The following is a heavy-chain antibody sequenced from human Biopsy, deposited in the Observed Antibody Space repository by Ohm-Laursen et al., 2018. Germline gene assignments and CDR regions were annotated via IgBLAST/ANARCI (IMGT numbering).Heavy chain of an antibody. CDR2: MYFSGNT. Sequence: SETLSPTCSVSGGSISRSSYNWGWIRLPPGNGLEWIGSMYFSGNTYYNPSLKSRVNITVDTPKNKFSLNLSSVTAADTAVYYCATGPKRLTGTSYFESWGRGILVTVSS. CDR1: GGSISRSSYN. D-gene: IGHD1-7*01. J-gene: IGHJ4*02. V-gene: IGHV4-39*01. CDR3: ATGPKRLTGTSYFES.